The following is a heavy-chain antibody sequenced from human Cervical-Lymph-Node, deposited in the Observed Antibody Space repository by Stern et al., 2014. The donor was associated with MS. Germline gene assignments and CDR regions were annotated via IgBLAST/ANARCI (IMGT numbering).Heavy chain of an antibody. CDR2: INAASGVT. CDR3: ARRGMDV. J-gene: IGHJ6*02. CDR1: GYTFTAYY. Sequence: VHLVESGAEVKKPGASVKISCRTSGYTFTAYYIHWVRQAPGQGLEWMGRINAASGVTAYAQNFQDRVTMTRDTSINTVYMEMTRLTSDDTAVYFCARRGMDVWGQGTTVTVSS. V-gene: IGHV1-2*06.